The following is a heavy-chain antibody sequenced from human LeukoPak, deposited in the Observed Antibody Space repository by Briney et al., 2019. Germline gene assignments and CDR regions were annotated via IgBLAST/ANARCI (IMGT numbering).Heavy chain of an antibody. CDR2: IYYGGST. CDR1: GGSISSYY. Sequence: PSETLSLTCTVSGGSISSYYWSWIRQPPGKGLEWIGYIYYGGSTNYNPSLKSRVTISVDTSKNQFSLKLSSVTAADTAVYYCARVESSSWTERGPWFDPWGQGTLVTVSS. J-gene: IGHJ5*02. V-gene: IGHV4-59*01. CDR3: ARVESSSWTERGPWFDP. D-gene: IGHD6-13*01.